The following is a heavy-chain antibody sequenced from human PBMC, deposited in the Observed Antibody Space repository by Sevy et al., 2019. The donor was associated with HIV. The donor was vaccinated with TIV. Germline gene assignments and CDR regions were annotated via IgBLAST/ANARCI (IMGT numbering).Heavy chain of an antibody. CDR3: TTVGFPHWGSEAFDI. D-gene: IGHD3-16*01. CDR2: MISKIDGGTI. Sequence: RGSLRLSCAASGFTFSIIYMNWVRQSPGKGLEWVGRMISKIDGGTIDYAAPVKDRFTMSRDDSKNILYLQMNSLKAEDTAVYYCTTVGFPHWGSEAFDIWGQGTMVTVSS. J-gene: IGHJ3*02. V-gene: IGHV3-15*01. CDR1: GFTFSIIY.